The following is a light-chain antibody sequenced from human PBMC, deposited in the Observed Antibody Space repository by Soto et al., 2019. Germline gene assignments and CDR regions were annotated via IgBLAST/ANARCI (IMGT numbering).Light chain of an antibody. Sequence: DIQMTQSPSSLSASVGDRVTITCRASQNITNYLNWYQQKPGKAPVLLMYAASSLQGGVPSRFSGSGSGTDFSLTISSLEPEDFATYYCHQTYSTSSYSFGQGNKLDVK. V-gene: IGKV1-39*01. CDR2: AAS. CDR1: QNITNY. CDR3: HQTYSTSSYS. J-gene: IGKJ2*01.